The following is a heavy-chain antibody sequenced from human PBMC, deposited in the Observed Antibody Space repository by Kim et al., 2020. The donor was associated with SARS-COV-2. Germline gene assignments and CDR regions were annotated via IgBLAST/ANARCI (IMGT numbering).Heavy chain of an antibody. CDR3: AKVRARLLGYYYYGMDV. J-gene: IGHJ6*02. Sequence: GGSLRLSCAASGFTFSSYSMNWVRQAPGKGLEWVSSISSSSSYIYYADSVKGRFTISRDNSKNTLYLQMNSLRAEDTAVYYCAKVRARLLGYYYYGMDVWGQGTTVTVSS. CDR2: ISSSSSYI. D-gene: IGHD2-8*02. CDR1: GFTFSSYS. V-gene: IGHV3-21*04.